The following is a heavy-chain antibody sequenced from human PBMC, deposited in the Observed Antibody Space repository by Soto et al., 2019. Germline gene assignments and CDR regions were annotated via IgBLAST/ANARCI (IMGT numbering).Heavy chain of an antibody. CDR2: ISAYNGNT. J-gene: IGHJ4*02. D-gene: IGHD2-15*01. V-gene: IGHV1-18*01. CDR3: ARERQCTAGSCYFFDS. Sequence: ASVKVSCKASGYTFTSYGISWVRQAPGQGLEWMGWISAYNGNTNYAQKLQGRVTMTTDTSTSTAYMELRSLRSDDTAVYYCARERQCTAGSCYFFDSWGQGTLVTVSS. CDR1: GYTFTSYG.